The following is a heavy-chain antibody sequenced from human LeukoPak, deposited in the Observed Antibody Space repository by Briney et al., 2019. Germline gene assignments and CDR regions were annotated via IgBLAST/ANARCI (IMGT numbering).Heavy chain of an antibody. CDR1: GFTFSDHA. D-gene: IGHD2-15*01. Sequence: GGSLRLSCAASGFTFSDHAIHWVRQAPGKGLEWVAAISYEGSNKYYADSVKGRFAISRVNSKNTLYLQMNSLRTEDTAVYYCARRRYCSGVSCTTSYYYYGMDVWGQGTTVTVSS. V-gene: IGHV3-30*09. J-gene: IGHJ6*02. CDR3: ARRRYCSGVSCTTSYYYYGMDV. CDR2: ISYEGSNK.